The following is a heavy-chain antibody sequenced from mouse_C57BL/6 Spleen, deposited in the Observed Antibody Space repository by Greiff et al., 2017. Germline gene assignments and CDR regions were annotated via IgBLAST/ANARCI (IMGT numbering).Heavy chain of an antibody. Sequence: VQLQQPGAELVKPGASVKLSCKASGYTFTSYWMHWVKQRPGQGLEWIGMIHPNSGSTNYNEKFKSKATLTVDKSSSTAYMQLSSLTSEDSAVYYGAREPPYYDGSSYGDFDVWGTGTTVTVSS. J-gene: IGHJ1*03. V-gene: IGHV1-64*01. D-gene: IGHD1-1*01. CDR1: GYTFTSYW. CDR3: AREPPYYDGSSYGDFDV. CDR2: IHPNSGST.